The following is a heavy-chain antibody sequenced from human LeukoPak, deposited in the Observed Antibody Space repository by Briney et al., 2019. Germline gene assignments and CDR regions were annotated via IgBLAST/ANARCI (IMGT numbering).Heavy chain of an antibody. J-gene: IGHJ4*02. CDR1: GFTFSDYY. CDR3: AAEYSSSWFGGFDY. Sequence: GGSLRLSCAASGFTFSDYYMSWIRQAPGKGLEWVSYISSSGSTIYYADSVKGRFTISRDNAKNTLYLQMNSLRAEDTAVYYCAAEYSSSWFGGFDYWGQGILVTVSS. CDR2: ISSSGSTI. V-gene: IGHV3-11*04. D-gene: IGHD6-13*01.